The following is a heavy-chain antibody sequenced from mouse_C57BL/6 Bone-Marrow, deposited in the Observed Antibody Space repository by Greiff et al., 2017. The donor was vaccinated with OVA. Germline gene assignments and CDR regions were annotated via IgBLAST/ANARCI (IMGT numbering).Heavy chain of an antibody. CDR1: GYAFSSYW. CDR2: IYPGDGDT. CDR3: ARPGPLDWYFDV. V-gene: IGHV1-80*01. J-gene: IGHJ1*03. D-gene: IGHD2-10*02. Sequence: QVQLQQSGAELVKPGASVKISCKASGYAFSSYWMNWVKQRPGKGLEWIGQIYPGDGDTNYNGKFKGKATLTADKSSSTAYMQLSSLTSEDSAVYFCARPGPLDWYFDVWGTGTTVTVSS.